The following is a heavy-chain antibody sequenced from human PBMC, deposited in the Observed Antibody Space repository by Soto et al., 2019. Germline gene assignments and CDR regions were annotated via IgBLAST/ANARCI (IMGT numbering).Heavy chain of an antibody. D-gene: IGHD6-19*01. J-gene: IGHJ4*02. V-gene: IGHV4-34*01. CDR3: ARVGWVAGTEFDY. CDR2: INHSGST. Sequence: SETLSLTYAVYGGSFSGYYWSWIRQPPGKGLEWIGEINHSGSTNYNPSLKSRVTISVDTSKNQFSLKLSSVTAADTAVYYCARVGWVAGTEFDYCGQGTLVTVSS. CDR1: GGSFSGYY.